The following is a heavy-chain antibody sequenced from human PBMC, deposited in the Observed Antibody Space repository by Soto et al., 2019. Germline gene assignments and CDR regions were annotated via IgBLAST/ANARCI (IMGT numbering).Heavy chain of an antibody. V-gene: IGHV3-23*01. CDR1: GFTFSSYA. CDR2: ISGSGGST. J-gene: IGHJ4*02. Sequence: GESLKISCAASGFTFSSYAMSWVRQAPGKGLEWVSAISGSGGSTYYADSVKGRFTISRDNSKKTLYLQMNSLRAEDTAVYYCSKGHGVVGYYFDYWGQGTLVTVSS. CDR3: SKGHGVVGYYFDY. D-gene: IGHD3-3*01.